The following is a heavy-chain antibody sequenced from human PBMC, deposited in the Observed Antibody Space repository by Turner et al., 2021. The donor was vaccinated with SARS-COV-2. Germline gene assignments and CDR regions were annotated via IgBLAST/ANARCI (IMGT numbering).Heavy chain of an antibody. V-gene: IGHV4-34*01. J-gene: IGHJ6*02. Sequence: QVQLQQWGAGLLKPSETLSLTCAVYGGSFSGYYWSWTRQPPGKGLEWIGEINHSGSTNYNPSLKSRVTISVDTSKNQFSLKLSSVTAADTAVYYCARRTNTYYYGSVSYYRRPAGGRMDVWGQGTTVTVSS. D-gene: IGHD3-10*01. CDR2: INHSGST. CDR3: ARRTNTYYYGSVSYYRRPAGGRMDV. CDR1: GGSFSGYY.